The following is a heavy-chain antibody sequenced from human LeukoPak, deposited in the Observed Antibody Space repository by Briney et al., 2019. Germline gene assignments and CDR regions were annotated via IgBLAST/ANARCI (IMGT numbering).Heavy chain of an antibody. Sequence: GSSVTVSCTASRGTFSSYAISWVRQAPGQGLEWMGGIIPIFGTANYAQKFQGGVAITTDESTSPAYMELSSRKSEDTAGYYGTGCPCSGGCCYCCDLGGRGTGDSVFS. CDR2: IIPIFGTA. V-gene: IGHV1-69*05. CDR3: TGCPCSGGCCYCCDL. J-gene: IGHJ5*02. CDR1: RGTFSSYA. D-gene: IGHD2-15*01.